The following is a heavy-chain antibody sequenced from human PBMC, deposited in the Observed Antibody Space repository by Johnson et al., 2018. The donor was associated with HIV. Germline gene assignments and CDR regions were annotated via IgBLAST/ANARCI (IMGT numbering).Heavy chain of an antibody. J-gene: IGHJ3*02. CDR3: ARDKCIAARPDAFDI. V-gene: IGHV3-30*04. CDR1: GFTFSSYA. CDR2: ISYDGSNK. D-gene: IGHD6-6*01. Sequence: VTLVESGGGVVQPGRSLRLSCAASGFTFSSYAMHWVRQAPGKGLEWVAVISYDGSNKYYADSVKGRFTISRDNSKNTLYLQMNSLRAEDTAVYYCARDKCIAARPDAFDIWGQGTMVTVSS.